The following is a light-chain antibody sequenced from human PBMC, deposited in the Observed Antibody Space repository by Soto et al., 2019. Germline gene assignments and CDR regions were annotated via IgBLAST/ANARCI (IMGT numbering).Light chain of an antibody. CDR3: VAWDDSLNGYVV. V-gene: IGLV1-44*01. CDR2: SNN. J-gene: IGLJ2*01. CDR1: SPNIGSNT. Sequence: QCVLTQPPPASGTPGQGVTITCSGSSPNIGSNTVNWYQQLPGTAPKLVIYSNNQRPSGVPDRFSGSKSGTSASLAISGLQSEDEADYYCVAWDDSLNGYVVFGGGTKVTV.